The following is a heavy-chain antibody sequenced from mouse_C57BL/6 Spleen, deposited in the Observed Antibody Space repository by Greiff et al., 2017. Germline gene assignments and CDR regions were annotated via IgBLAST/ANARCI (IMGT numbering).Heavy chain of an antibody. V-gene: IGHV1-7*01. D-gene: IGHD4-1*02. CDR2: INPSSGYT. Sequence: QVQLKQSGAELAKPGASVKLSCKASGYTFTSYWMHWVKQRPGQGLEWIGYINPSSGYTKYNQKFKDKATLTADKSSSTAYMQLSSLTYEDSAVXYCARNNWDPWGYFDYWGQGTTLTVSS. CDR1: GYTFTSYW. CDR3: ARNNWDPWGYFDY. J-gene: IGHJ2*01.